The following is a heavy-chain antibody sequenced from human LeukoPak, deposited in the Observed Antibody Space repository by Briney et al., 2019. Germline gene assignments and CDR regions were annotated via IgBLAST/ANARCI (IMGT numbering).Heavy chain of an antibody. J-gene: IGHJ4*02. CDR2: IYYSGST. V-gene: IGHV4-59*01. D-gene: IGHD6-19*01. CDR3: AREITSSGWYYFDY. Sequence: SETLSLTCTVSGGSISSYYWSWIRQPPGKGLEWIGYIYYSGSTNYNPSLKSRVTTSVDTSKNQFSLKLSSVTAADTAVYYCAREITSSGWYYFDYWGQGTLVTVSS. CDR1: GGSISSYY.